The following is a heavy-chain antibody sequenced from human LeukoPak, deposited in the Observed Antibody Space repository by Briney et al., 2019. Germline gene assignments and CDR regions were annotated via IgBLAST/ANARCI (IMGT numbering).Heavy chain of an antibody. CDR1: GGTFSSYA. CDR3: ARAGSSSAPHYYYYYYMDV. V-gene: IGHV1-69*05. J-gene: IGHJ6*03. D-gene: IGHD6-6*01. CDR2: IIPIFGTA. Sequence: SVKVSCKASGGTFSSYAISWVRQAPGQGLEWMGGIIPIFGTANYAQKFQGRVTITTDESTSTAYMELSSLRSEDTAVYYCARAGSSSAPHYYYYYYMDVWGKGTTVTVSS.